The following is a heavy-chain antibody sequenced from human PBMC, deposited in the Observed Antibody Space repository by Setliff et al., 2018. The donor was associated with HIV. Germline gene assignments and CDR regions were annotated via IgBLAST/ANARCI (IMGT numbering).Heavy chain of an antibody. Sequence: SETLSLTCSVSGGSINSYYWSWIRQPPGKGLEWVGYIYYSGGTTYNPSLKSRVTISVEPSKNQFSLKLTSVTVADTAVYYCAGYTSGWYAPYWGQGTLVTVSS. CDR3: AGYTSGWYAPY. D-gene: IGHD6-19*01. V-gene: IGHV4-59*01. J-gene: IGHJ4*02. CDR2: IYYSGGT. CDR1: GGSINSYY.